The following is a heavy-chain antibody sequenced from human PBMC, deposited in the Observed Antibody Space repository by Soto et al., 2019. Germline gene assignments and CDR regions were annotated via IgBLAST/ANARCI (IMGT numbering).Heavy chain of an antibody. V-gene: IGHV1-18*01. Sequence: ASVKVSCKASGYTFTSYGISWVRQAPGQGLEWMGWISAYNGNTNYAQKLQGRVTMTTDTSTSTAYMELRSLRSDDTAVYYCARGLGTVTSNVGMFDPWGQGTLVTVSS. D-gene: IGHD1-7*01. CDR3: ARGLGTVTSNVGMFDP. J-gene: IGHJ5*02. CDR1: GYTFTSYG. CDR2: ISAYNGNT.